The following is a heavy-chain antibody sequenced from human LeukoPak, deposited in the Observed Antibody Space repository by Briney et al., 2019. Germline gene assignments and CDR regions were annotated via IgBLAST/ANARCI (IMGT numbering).Heavy chain of an antibody. Sequence: ASVKVSCKASGDTFTSYDINWVRQATGQGLEWMGWMNPNSGNTGYAQKFQGRVTMTRNTSISTAYMELSSLRSEDTAVYYCARGPSPYYDFWSGYYLSKYYYYYYGMDVWGQGTTVTVSS. V-gene: IGHV1-8*01. CDR2: MNPNSGNT. J-gene: IGHJ6*02. D-gene: IGHD3-3*01. CDR1: GDTFTSYD. CDR3: ARGPSPYYDFWSGYYLSKYYYYYYGMDV.